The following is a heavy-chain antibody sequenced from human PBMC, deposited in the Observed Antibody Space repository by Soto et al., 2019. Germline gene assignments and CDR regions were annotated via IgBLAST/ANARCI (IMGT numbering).Heavy chain of an antibody. CDR2: IYYSGST. Sequence: SETLSLTCTVSGGSISSGDYYWSWIRQPPGRGLEWIGYIYYSGSTYYNPSLKSRVTISVDTSKNQFSLKLSSVTAADTAVYYCARAPPLKYTYGLRGAFDIWGQGTMVTVSS. V-gene: IGHV4-30-4*01. D-gene: IGHD5-18*01. CDR3: ARAPPLKYTYGLRGAFDI. J-gene: IGHJ3*02. CDR1: GGSISSGDYY.